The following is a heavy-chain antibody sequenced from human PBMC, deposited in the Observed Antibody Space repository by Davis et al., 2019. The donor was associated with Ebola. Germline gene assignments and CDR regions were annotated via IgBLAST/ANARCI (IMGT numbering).Heavy chain of an antibody. V-gene: IGHV1-69*13. CDR2: IIPIFGTA. CDR1: GGTFSSYA. D-gene: IGHD3-16*01. J-gene: IGHJ6*02. CDR3: ARDKTSYVYYYYGMDV. Sequence: SVKVSCKASGGTFSSYAISWVRQAPGQGLEWMGGIIPIFGTANYAQKFQGRVTITADESTSTAYMELSSLKSEDTAVYYCARDKTSYVYYYYGMDVWGQGTTVTVSS.